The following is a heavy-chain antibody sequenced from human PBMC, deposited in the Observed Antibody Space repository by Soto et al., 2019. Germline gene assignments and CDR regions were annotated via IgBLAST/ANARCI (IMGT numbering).Heavy chain of an antibody. J-gene: IGHJ3*02. CDR1: GYSFTSYW. D-gene: IGHD6-6*01. CDR3: ARAIPPLSSSLNHDAFDI. Sequence: GESLKISCKGSGYSFTSYWIGWVRQMPGKGLEWMGIIYPGDSDTRYSPSFQGQVTISADNSISTAYLQWSSLKASDTAMYYCARAIPPLSSSLNHDAFDIWGQGTMVTVSS. CDR2: IYPGDSDT. V-gene: IGHV5-51*01.